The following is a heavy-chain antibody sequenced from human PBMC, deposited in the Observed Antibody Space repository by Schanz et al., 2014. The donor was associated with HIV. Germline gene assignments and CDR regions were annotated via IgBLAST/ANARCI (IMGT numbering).Heavy chain of an antibody. CDR3: ARHQRGSYLEALDY. CDR1: GDSISNTTHY. V-gene: IGHV4-39*01. Sequence: QLQLQESGPGLVKPSETLSLTCSVSGDSISNTTHYWGWIRQPPGKGLEWIGSAHHSGTTYYTPSHKSRATIPGDPSKTQFPLKLTAVTAADTAVFYCARHQRGSYLEALDYWGQGTLVTVSS. J-gene: IGHJ4*02. D-gene: IGHD3-10*01. CDR2: AHHSGTT.